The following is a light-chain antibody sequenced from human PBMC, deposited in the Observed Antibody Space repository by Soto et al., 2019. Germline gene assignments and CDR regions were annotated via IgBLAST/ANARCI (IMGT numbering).Light chain of an antibody. CDR3: QQYNTYPYT. CDR1: QSISSW. CDR2: DAS. Sequence: DIQMTQSPSTLSASVGDRVTITCRASQSISSWLAWYQQKPGKAPKLLIYDASSLESGVPSRFSGSGSSTEFTLTISSLQPDDFATYYCQQYNTYPYTFGQGTKLESK. V-gene: IGKV1-5*01. J-gene: IGKJ2*01.